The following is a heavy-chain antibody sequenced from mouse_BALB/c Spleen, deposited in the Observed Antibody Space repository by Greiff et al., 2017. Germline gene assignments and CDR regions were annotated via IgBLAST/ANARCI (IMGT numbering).Heavy chain of an antibody. V-gene: IGHV5-4*02. D-gene: IGHD2-3*01. CDR1: GFTFSDYY. Sequence: EVQGVESGGGLVKPGGSLKLSCAASGFTFSDYYMYWVRQTPEKRLEWVATISDGGSYTYYPDSVKGRFTISRDNAKNNLYLQMSSLKSEDTAMYYCARDGDYDGYFAYWGQGTLVTVSA. CDR2: ISDGGSYT. J-gene: IGHJ3*01. CDR3: ARDGDYDGYFAY.